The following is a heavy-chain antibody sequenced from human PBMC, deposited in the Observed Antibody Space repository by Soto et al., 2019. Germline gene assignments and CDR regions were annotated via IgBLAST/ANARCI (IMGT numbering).Heavy chain of an antibody. CDR3: TIGSWSGEVFDI. Sequence: QVQLVQSGAEVKKPGASVKVSCKASGYTFTSYGISWVRQAPGQGLEWMGWIRAYNGNTNYAQKLQGRVTITADKSTGTAYMELSSLRSEDTALYYCTIGSWSGEVFDIWGQGTMVTVSS. J-gene: IGHJ3*02. CDR2: IRAYNGNT. CDR1: GYTFTSYG. V-gene: IGHV1-18*01. D-gene: IGHD2-21*01.